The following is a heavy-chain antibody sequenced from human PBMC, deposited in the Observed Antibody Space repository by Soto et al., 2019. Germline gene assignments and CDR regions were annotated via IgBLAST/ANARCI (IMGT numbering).Heavy chain of an antibody. Sequence: QVQLVESGGALVKPGGSLRLSCAASGFNFSDFYISWIRQAPGKGLEWVSFISATGETIYYAESVKGRFTISRDNAQKSLVLQMNSLRDEDTAIYYCASQLQGSRRKYYFHFGGQGTLVTVSS. V-gene: IGHV3-11*01. CDR2: ISATGETI. CDR1: GFNFSDFY. D-gene: IGHD1-26*01. J-gene: IGHJ4*02. CDR3: ASQLQGSRRKYYFHF.